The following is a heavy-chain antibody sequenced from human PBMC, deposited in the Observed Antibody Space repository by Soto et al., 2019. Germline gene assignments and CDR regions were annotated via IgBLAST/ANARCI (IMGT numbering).Heavy chain of an antibody. CDR3: ARGEYDFWSGRYYYYYYMDV. D-gene: IGHD3-3*01. CDR1: GYTFTSNA. V-gene: IGHV1-8*02. Sequence: ASVKVSRTASGYTFTSNAINCVRQATRQGLEWMGWMNPNSGNTGYAQKFQGRVTMTRNTSISTAYMELSSLRSEDTAVYYCARGEYDFWSGRYYYYYYMDVWGKGTTVTVSS. J-gene: IGHJ6*03. CDR2: MNPNSGNT.